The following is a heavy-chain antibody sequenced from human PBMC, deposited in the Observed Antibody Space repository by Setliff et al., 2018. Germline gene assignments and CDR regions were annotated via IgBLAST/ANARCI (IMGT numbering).Heavy chain of an antibody. CDR2: INPGNGNT. CDR3: ARGQDSGSWIIDG. J-gene: IGHJ4*02. Sequence: VKVSCKASGYTFTDYAMHWVRQAPGQGLEWMGWINPGNGNTKYSQKFQGRVTITRDTSASTAYMELSSLRSEDTAIYFCARGQDSGSWIIDGWGQGTLVTVSS. V-gene: IGHV1-3*01. D-gene: IGHD1-26*01. CDR1: GYTFTDYA.